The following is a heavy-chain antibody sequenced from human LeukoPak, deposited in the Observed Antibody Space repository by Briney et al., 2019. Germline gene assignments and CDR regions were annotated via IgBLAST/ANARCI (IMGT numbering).Heavy chain of an antibody. CDR1: GFTFSSHE. CDR2: ISSSGSTI. CDR3: ARDLITMVRGAHPN. Sequence: GGSLRLSCAASGFTFSSHEMNWVRQAPGKGLEWVSYISSSGSTIYYADSVKGRFTISRDNAKNSLYLQMNSLRAEDTAVYYCARDLITMVRGAHPNWGQGTLVTVSS. D-gene: IGHD3-10*01. J-gene: IGHJ4*02. V-gene: IGHV3-48*03.